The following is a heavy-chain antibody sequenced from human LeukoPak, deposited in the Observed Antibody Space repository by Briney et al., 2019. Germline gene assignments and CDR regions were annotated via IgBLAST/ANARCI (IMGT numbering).Heavy chain of an antibody. CDR2: IYYTGST. Sequence: SETLSLTCTVSGGSIRSTSYYWGWIRQPPGKGLEWIGTIYYTGSTYYNPSLKSRVTISVDTSKNQFSLKLSSVTAADTAVYFCARGPYSYDSSGAFDIWGQGTMVTVSS. CDR1: GGSIRSTSYY. J-gene: IGHJ3*02. V-gene: IGHV4-39*07. D-gene: IGHD3-22*01. CDR3: ARGPYSYDSSGAFDI.